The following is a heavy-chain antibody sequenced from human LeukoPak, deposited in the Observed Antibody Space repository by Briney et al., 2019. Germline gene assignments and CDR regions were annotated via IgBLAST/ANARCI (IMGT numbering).Heavy chain of an antibody. J-gene: IGHJ5*02. CDR2: IYTSGST. Sequence: SETLSLTCTVSGGSISSYYWSWIRQPAGKGLEWIGRIYTSGSTNYNPSLKSRVTMSIDRSKNQFSLNLGSVTAADTAVYYCAREFTSWGQGTLVTVSS. V-gene: IGHV4-4*07. CDR1: GGSISSYY. CDR3: AREFTS.